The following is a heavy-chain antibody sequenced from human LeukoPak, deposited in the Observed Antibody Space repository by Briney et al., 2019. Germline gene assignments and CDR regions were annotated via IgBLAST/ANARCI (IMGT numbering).Heavy chain of an antibody. V-gene: IGHV1-18*01. D-gene: IGHD6-19*01. CDR2: ISAYNGNT. J-gene: IGHJ4*02. CDR3: ARGKSSSGWYGYFDY. CDR1: GYTFTSYG. Sequence: ASVKVSCKASGYTFTSYGISWVRQAPGQGLEWMGWISAYNGNTNYAQKLQGRVTMTTDTSTSTAYMELRSLRSDDTAVYYCARGKSSSGWYGYFDYWGQGTLVTVSS.